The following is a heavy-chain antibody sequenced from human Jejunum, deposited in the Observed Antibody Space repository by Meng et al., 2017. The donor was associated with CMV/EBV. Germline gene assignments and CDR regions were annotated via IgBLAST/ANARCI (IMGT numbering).Heavy chain of an antibody. J-gene: IGHJ6*02. D-gene: IGHD1-14*01. CDR3: VRKPIAPRAYYGMDV. CDR2: IYPGDSET. V-gene: IGHV5-51*01. CDR1: YSFNSYW. Sequence: YSFNSYWIVWLRQMPGQVLEWMHIIYPGDSETKSIPSFQVQVTMSVDKSITTAYLQWNSLKASDTGMYYCVRKPIAPRAYYGMDVWGQGTTGTGSS.